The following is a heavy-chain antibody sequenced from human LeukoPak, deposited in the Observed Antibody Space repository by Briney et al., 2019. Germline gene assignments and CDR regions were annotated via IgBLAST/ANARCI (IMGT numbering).Heavy chain of an antibody. V-gene: IGHV3-23*01. CDR1: GFTFSSYG. CDR2: ISGSGGST. D-gene: IGHD6-13*01. Sequence: GGSLRLSCAASGFTFSSYGMSWVRQAPGKGLEWVSAISGSGGSTYYADSVKGRFTISRDNSKNTLYLQMNSLRAEDTAVYYCAKSGGYSSRRLDYWGQGTLVTVSS. J-gene: IGHJ4*02. CDR3: AKSGGYSSRRLDY.